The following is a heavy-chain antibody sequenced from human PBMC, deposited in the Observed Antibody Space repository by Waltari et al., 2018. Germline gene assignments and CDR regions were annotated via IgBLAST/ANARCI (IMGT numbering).Heavy chain of an antibody. CDR2: IYYSGST. CDR3: ARARATSFGVGRFDP. CDR1: GGSISSSSYY. V-gene: IGHV4-39*07. J-gene: IGHJ5*02. D-gene: IGHD3-3*01. Sequence: QLQLQESGPGLVKPSETLSLTCTVSGGSISSSSYYWGWIRQPPGKGLEWIGSIYYSGSTYYNPSLKSRVTISVDTSKNQFSLKLSSVTAADTAVYYCARARATSFGVGRFDPWGQGTLVTVSS.